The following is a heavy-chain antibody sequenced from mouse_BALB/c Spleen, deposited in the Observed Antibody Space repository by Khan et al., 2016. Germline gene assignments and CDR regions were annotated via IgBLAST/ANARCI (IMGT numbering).Heavy chain of an antibody. V-gene: IGHV14-3*02. J-gene: IGHJ3*01. D-gene: IGHD2-10*01. CDR2: IDPANGNT. CDR1: GFNIKDTY. Sequence: VQLQQPGAELVKPGASVKLSCTASGFNIKDTYMHWVKQRPEQGLEWIGRIDPANGNTKYDPKFQGKATITADTSSNTAYLQLSSLTSEDTAVYYCARRSYYGNWFAYWCQGTLVTVSA. CDR3: ARRSYYGNWFAY.